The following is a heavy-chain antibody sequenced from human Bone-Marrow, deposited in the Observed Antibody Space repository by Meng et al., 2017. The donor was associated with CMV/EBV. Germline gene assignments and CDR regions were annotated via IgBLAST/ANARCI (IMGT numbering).Heavy chain of an antibody. Sequence: GESLKISCAASGFTFSSYAMSWVRQAPGKGLEWVSAISGSGGSTYYADSVKGRFTISRDNSKNTLYLQMNSLRAEDTAVYYCAKVGPYYDFWSGYYFRDYYYYGMDVWGQGTTVTVSS. CDR3: AKVGPYYDFWSGYYFRDYYYYGMDV. CDR2: ISGSGGST. D-gene: IGHD3-3*01. J-gene: IGHJ6*02. V-gene: IGHV3-23*01. CDR1: GFTFSSYA.